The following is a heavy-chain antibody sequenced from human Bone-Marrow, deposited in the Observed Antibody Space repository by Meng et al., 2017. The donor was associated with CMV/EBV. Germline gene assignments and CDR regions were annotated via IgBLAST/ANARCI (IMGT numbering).Heavy chain of an antibody. CDR1: GFTFSSYS. J-gene: IGHJ6*02. CDR2: ISSSSSTI. D-gene: IGHD6-6*01. V-gene: IGHV3-48*04. CDR3: ARVKQSSSLGPTYIKDV. Sequence: GGSLRLSCAASGFTFSSYSMNWVRQAPGKGLEWVSYISSSSSTIYYADSVKGRFTISRDNAKNSLYLQMNSLRAEDTAVYYCARVKQSSSLGPTYIKDVWGQGTTVTVSS.